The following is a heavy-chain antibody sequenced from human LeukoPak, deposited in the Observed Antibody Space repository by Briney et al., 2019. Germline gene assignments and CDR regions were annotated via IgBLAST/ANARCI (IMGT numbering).Heavy chain of an antibody. CDR2: ISDSGGST. J-gene: IGHJ4*02. V-gene: IGHV3-23*01. Sequence: PGGSLRLSCAVSGITLSNYAMSGVRQAPGKGLEWVAGISDSGGSTNYADSVKGRFTISRDNPKNTLYLQLNSLRAEDTAVYFCAKRGVVIRVILVGFHKEAYYFDSWGQGALVTVSS. CDR3: AKRGVVIRVILVGFHKEAYYFDS. CDR1: GITLSNYA. D-gene: IGHD3-22*01.